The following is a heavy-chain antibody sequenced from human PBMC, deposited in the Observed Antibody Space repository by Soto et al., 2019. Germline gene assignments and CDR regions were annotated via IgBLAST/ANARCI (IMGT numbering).Heavy chain of an antibody. CDR1: GYIFSTHG. D-gene: IGHD2-15*01. CDR3: ARVQIVVVVGGTPADY. V-gene: IGHV1-18*01. J-gene: IGHJ4*02. Sequence: QVQLEQSEAEVKKSGASVKVSCKASGYIFSTHGINWVRQAPGQGLEWMGWINPYNGKTNYAQKFQGRVTMTTETPRKTAYMELRSLRSEDTAVYYCARVQIVVVVGGTPADYWGQGTLVTVSS. CDR2: INPYNGKT.